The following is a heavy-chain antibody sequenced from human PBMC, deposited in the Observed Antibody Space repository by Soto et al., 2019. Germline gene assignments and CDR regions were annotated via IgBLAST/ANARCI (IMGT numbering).Heavy chain of an antibody. Sequence: GESLKISCKGSGYSFTSYWISWVRQMPGKGLEWMGRIDPSDSYTNYSPSFQGHVTISADKPISTAYLQWSSLKASDTAMYYYARPRSINSGSTEDYGMDVWGQGTTVTVSS. CDR1: GYSFTSYW. D-gene: IGHD3-10*01. CDR2: IDPSDSYT. CDR3: ARPRSINSGSTEDYGMDV. J-gene: IGHJ6*02. V-gene: IGHV5-10-1*01.